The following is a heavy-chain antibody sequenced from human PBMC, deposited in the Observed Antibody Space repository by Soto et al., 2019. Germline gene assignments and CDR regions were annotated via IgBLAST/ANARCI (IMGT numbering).Heavy chain of an antibody. Sequence: GSLRLSCAASGFTFSSYAMHWVRQAPGKGLEWVAVISYDGSNKYYADSVKGRFTISRDNSKNTLYLQMNSLRAEDTAVYYCARDPGGDLAKAFDIWGQGTMVTVSS. D-gene: IGHD3-16*01. V-gene: IGHV3-30*04. CDR2: ISYDGSNK. J-gene: IGHJ3*02. CDR1: GFTFSSYA. CDR3: ARDPGGDLAKAFDI.